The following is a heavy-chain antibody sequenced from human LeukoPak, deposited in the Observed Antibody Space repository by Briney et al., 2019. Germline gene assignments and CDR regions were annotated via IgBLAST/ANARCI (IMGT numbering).Heavy chain of an antibody. CDR1: GFTFSSYS. CDR3: ATSYGDPYYYYGMDV. D-gene: IGHD4-17*01. V-gene: IGHV3-48*01. CDR2: ISSSSSTI. Sequence: PGGSLRLSCAASGFTFSSYSVNWVRQAPGKGLEWVSYISSSSSTIYYADSVKGRFTISRDNAKNSLYLQMNSLRAEDTAVYYCATSYGDPYYYYGMDVWGQGTTVTVSS. J-gene: IGHJ6*02.